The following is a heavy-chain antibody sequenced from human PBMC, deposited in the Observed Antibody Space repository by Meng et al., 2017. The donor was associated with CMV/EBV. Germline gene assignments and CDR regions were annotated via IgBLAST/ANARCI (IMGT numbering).Heavy chain of an antibody. CDR1: GCSISSGSSY. CDR3: AREVVVITPYNWFDP. D-gene: IGHD3-22*01. V-gene: IGHV4-61*02. CDR2: IYTSGRT. J-gene: IGHJ5*02. Sequence: QLQLQESRPVLVKPSQTLSLTCTVSGCSISSGSSYWSWIRQPAGKGLEWIGRIYTSGRTNYNPSLKSRVTISVETSKNQFSLKLSSVTAADTAVYYCAREVVVITPYNWFDPWGQGTLVTVSS.